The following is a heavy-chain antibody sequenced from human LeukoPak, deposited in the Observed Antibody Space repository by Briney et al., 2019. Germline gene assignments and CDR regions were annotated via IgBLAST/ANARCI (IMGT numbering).Heavy chain of an antibody. D-gene: IGHD3-10*01. CDR1: GYTLTGLS. Sequence: APVKVSCKVSGYTLTGLSMHWVRPAPGKGLEWMGGFDPEDGETIYAQKFQGRVTMTEDTSTDTAYMELSSLRSEDTAVYYCARVGSASAFDIWGQGTMVTVSS. CDR3: ARVGSASAFDI. J-gene: IGHJ3*02. CDR2: FDPEDGET. V-gene: IGHV1-24*01.